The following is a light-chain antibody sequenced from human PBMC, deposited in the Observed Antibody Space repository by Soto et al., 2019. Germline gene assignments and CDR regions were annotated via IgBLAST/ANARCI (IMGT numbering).Light chain of an antibody. CDR3: SSFTSSSTFV. Sequence: QSVLAQPASVPGSRGQSITISCTGTSSDVGRYNYVSWFQQHPGKVPKLIIYDVSNWPSGVSDRFSGSKSGNTASLTISGLHPEDEADYYCSSFTSSSTFVFGTGTKLTVL. J-gene: IGLJ1*01. V-gene: IGLV2-14*03. CDR1: SSDVGRYNY. CDR2: DVS.